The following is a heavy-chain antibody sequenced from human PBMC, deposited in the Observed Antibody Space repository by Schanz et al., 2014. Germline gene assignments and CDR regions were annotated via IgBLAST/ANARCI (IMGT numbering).Heavy chain of an antibody. Sequence: EVQLVQSGGGLVQPGGSLRLSCAASGFTFSSHWMHWVRQAPGKGLEWVSYVSRSTPDIYYADSVKGRFTISRDNSKNTLYLQMNSLRPEDTAVYYCARGGFGEVSYFDYWGQGTLVTVSS. J-gene: IGHJ4*02. D-gene: IGHD3-10*01. CDR1: GFTFSSHW. CDR3: ARGGFGEVSYFDY. CDR2: VSRSTPDI. V-gene: IGHV3-48*01.